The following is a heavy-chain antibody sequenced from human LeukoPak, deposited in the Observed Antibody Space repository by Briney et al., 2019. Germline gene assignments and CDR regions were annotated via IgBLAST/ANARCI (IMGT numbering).Heavy chain of an antibody. D-gene: IGHD3-10*01. CDR3: ASXEPRRGXGXGXXAFDI. V-gene: IGHV1-46*01. CDR2: XXXSGXST. Sequence: GASVKVSCKASGYTFTSYYMHWVRQAPGQGLEWMGXXXXSGXSTSYAQKFQGRVTMTRDTSTSTVYMELSSLRSEDTAVYYCASXEPRRGXGXGXXAFDIWGQGTMVTVSS. CDR1: GYTFTSYY. J-gene: IGHJ3*02.